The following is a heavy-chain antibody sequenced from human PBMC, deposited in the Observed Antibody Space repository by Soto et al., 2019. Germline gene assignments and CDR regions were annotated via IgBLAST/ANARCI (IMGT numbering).Heavy chain of an antibody. J-gene: IGHJ2*01. CDR3: ARTYYYDSSGYDWYFDL. V-gene: IGHV4-30-2*01. CDR2: IYHSGST. CDR1: GGSISSGGYS. D-gene: IGHD3-22*01. Sequence: QLQLQESGSGLVKPSQTLSLTCAVSGGSISSGGYSWSWIRQPPGKGLEWIGYIYHSGSTYYNPSLKSRVTISVDRSNNHFSLRLRSVTAADTAVYYCARTYYYDSSGYDWYFDLWGRGTLVTVSS.